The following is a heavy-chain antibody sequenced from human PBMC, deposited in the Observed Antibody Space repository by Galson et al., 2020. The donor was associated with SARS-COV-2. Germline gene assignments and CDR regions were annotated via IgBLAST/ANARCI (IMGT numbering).Heavy chain of an antibody. CDR1: GGSFSGYY. Sequence: SETLSLTCAVYGGSFSGYYWSWIRQPPGKGLEWIGEINHSGSTNYNPSLKSRVTISVDTSKNQFSLKLSSVTAADTAVYYCARVAIPALNIHYGALDYWGQGTLVTVSS. D-gene: IGHD4-17*01. CDR2: INHSGST. CDR3: ARVAIPALNIHYGALDY. J-gene: IGHJ4*02. V-gene: IGHV4-34*01.